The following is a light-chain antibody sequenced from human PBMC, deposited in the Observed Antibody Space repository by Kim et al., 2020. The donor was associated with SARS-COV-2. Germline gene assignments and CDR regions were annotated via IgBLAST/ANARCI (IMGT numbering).Light chain of an antibody. V-gene: IGKV3-11*01. J-gene: IGKJ1*01. Sequence: IVLTQSPATLSLSPGERATLSCRASQNVVRSLAWYQQKPGQAPRLLIYDASTRATGIPARFSGSGSGTDFTITINSLEPEDFAVYYCQQRVSWPQAFGQGTKVDIK. CDR2: DAS. CDR3: QQRVSWPQA. CDR1: QNVVRS.